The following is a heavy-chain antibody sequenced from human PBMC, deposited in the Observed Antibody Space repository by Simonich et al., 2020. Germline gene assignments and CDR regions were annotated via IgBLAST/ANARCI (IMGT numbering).Heavy chain of an antibody. D-gene: IGHD6-19*01. CDR3: ARGISSGWYWYFDL. Sequence: QVQLQESGPGLVKPSETLSLTCAVSGYSISSGYYWGWIRQPPGKGLEWIGSIYHSGGTYYNPYLKSRVTISVATSKNQFSLKLSSVTAADTAVYYCARGISSGWYWYFDLWGRGTLVTVSS. V-gene: IGHV4-38-2*01. CDR1: GYSISSGYY. CDR2: IYHSGGT. J-gene: IGHJ2*01.